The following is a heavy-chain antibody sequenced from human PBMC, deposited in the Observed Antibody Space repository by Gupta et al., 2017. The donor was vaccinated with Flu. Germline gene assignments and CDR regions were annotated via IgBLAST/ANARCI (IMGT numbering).Heavy chain of an antibody. CDR3: ARGHWDS. V-gene: IGHV3-48*03. J-gene: IGHJ4*02. CDR1: GFTFSGYD. Sequence: EVQLVESGGGLVQPGGSLRLSCAASGFTFSGYDMSWVRQAPGKGLEWVSFISRSGVPYYTDSVKGRFTSARDNAKNSVYLQMDSLRAEDTAVYYCARGHWDSGGQGTLVTVSS. CDR2: ISRSGVP.